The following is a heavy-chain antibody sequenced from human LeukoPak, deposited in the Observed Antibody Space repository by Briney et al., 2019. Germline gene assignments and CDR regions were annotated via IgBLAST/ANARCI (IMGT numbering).Heavy chain of an antibody. Sequence: GGSLRLSCAASGFTFSSYSMTWVRQAPGKGLEWLSSISSSSSYIYYAESVKGRFTISRDNAKNSLYLQMNSLRAEDTAVYSCASDLTMVQGVFDYWGRGTLVTVAS. CDR1: GFTFSSYS. CDR2: ISSSSSYI. CDR3: ASDLTMVQGVFDY. V-gene: IGHV3-21*01. D-gene: IGHD3-10*01. J-gene: IGHJ4*02.